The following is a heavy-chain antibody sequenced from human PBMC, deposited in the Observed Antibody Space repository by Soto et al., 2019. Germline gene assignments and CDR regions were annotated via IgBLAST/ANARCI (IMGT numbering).Heavy chain of an antibody. J-gene: IGHJ4*02. CDR1: GGSISSGGYY. CDR3: AGIYSGSPGGTLRY. V-gene: IGHV4-31*03. Sequence: QVQLQESGPGLVKPSQTLSLTCTVSGGSISSGGYYWSWIRQHPGKGLEWIGYIYYSGSTYYNPPLKSRVTISVDTSKNQFSLKLRSVTAAHTAVYYCAGIYSGSPGGTLRYWGQGTLVTVSS. CDR2: IYYSGST. D-gene: IGHD1-26*01.